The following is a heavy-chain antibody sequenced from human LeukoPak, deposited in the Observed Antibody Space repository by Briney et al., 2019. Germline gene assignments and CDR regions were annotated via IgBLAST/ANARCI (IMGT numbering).Heavy chain of an antibody. V-gene: IGHV3-33*08. CDR1: GFTFSTYW. Sequence: GGSLRLSCAASGFTFSTYWMSWVRRAPGKGLEWVAVIWYDGSNKYYADSVKGRFTISRDNSKNTLYLQMNSLRAEDTAVYYCAREYSCGGPGNAFDIWGQGTMVTVSS. CDR2: IWYDGSNK. D-gene: IGHD5-18*01. CDR3: AREYSCGGPGNAFDI. J-gene: IGHJ3*02.